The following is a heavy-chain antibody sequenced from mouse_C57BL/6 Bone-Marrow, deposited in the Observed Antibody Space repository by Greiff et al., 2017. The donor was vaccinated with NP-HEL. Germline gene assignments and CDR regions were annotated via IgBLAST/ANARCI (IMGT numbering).Heavy chain of an antibody. D-gene: IGHD1-1*01. CDR2: IYPGDGDT. Sequence: VQLQQSGAELVKPGASVKISCKASGYAFSSYWMNWVKQRPGKGLEWIGQIYPGDGDTNYNGKFKGKATLTADKSSSTAYMQLSSLTSEDSAVYFCARSIYYYGEDYWGQGTTLTVSS. J-gene: IGHJ2*01. CDR3: ARSIYYYGEDY. CDR1: GYAFSSYW. V-gene: IGHV1-80*01.